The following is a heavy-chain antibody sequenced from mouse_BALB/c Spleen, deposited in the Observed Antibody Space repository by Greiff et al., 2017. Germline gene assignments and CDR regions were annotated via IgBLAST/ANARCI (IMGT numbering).Heavy chain of an antibody. Sequence: VKLMESGPGLVAPSQSLSITCTVSGFSLTSYGVHWVRQPPGKGLEWLGVIWAGGSTNYNSALMSRLSISKDNSKSQVFLKMNSLQTDDTAMYYCARGDTTAYYFDYWGQGTTLTVSS. CDR3: ARGDTTAYYFDY. D-gene: IGHD1-2*01. V-gene: IGHV2-9*02. J-gene: IGHJ2*01. CDR1: GFSLTSYG. CDR2: IWAGGST.